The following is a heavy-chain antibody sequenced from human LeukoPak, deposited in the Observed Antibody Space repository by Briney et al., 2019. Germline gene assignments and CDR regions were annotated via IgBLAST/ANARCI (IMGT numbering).Heavy chain of an antibody. Sequence: GGSLRLSCAASGFTFSSYAMNWVRQAPGKGLEWVSVIYSGDRTYFADSVKGRFTISRDNSKNTLFLQMNSLRAEDTAVYYCARIAVAPWGALDIWGQGTMVTVSS. CDR1: GFTFSSYA. V-gene: IGHV3-53*01. CDR2: IYSGDRT. D-gene: IGHD6-19*01. J-gene: IGHJ3*02. CDR3: ARIAVAPWGALDI.